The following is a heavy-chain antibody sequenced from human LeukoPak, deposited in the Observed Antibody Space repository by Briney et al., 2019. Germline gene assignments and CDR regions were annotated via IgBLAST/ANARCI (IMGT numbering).Heavy chain of an antibody. D-gene: IGHD4-17*01. J-gene: IGHJ4*02. V-gene: IGHV3-23*01. CDR3: AKDVNSRLRGVYFDY. CDR2: ISGSGGST. CDR1: GFTFSSYA. Sequence: GGSLRLSCAASGFTFSSYAMSWVRQAPGKGLEWVSAISGSGGSTYYADSVKGRFTISRDNSKNTLYLQMNSLRAEDTAVYYCAKDVNSRLRGVYFDYWGQGTLSPSPQ.